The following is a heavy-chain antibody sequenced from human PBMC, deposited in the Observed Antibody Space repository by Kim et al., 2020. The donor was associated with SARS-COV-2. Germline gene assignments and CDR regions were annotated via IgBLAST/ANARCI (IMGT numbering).Heavy chain of an antibody. J-gene: IGHJ4*02. CDR1: GYTFTSYD. CDR2: MNPNSGNT. V-gene: IGHV1-8*01. Sequence: ASVKVSCKASGYTFTSYDINWVRQATGQGLEWMGWMNPNSGNTGYAQKFQGRVTMTRNTSISTAYMELSSLRSEDTAMYYCARVGIAAADNDYWGQGTLVTVSS. CDR3: ARVGIAAADNDY. D-gene: IGHD6-13*01.